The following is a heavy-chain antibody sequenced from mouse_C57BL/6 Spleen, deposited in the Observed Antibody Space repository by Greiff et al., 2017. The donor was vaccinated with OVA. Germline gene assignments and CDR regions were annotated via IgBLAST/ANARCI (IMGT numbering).Heavy chain of an antibody. J-gene: IGHJ2*01. V-gene: IGHV1-72*01. CDR3: ARGPTVVADCDY. CDR1: GYTFTSYW. CDR2: IDPNSGGT. D-gene: IGHD1-1*01. Sequence: QVQLKQPGAELVKPGASVKLSCKASGYTFTSYWMHWVQQRPGRGLEWIGRIDPNSGGTKYTEKFKSKATLTVDKPSSTAYMQLSSLTSEDSAVYYCARGPTVVADCDYWGQGTTLTVSS.